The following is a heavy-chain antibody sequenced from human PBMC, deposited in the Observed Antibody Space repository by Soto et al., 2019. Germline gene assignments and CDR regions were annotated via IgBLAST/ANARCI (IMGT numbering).Heavy chain of an antibody. CDR2: IYSGGST. CDR1: GFTVSSNY. V-gene: IGHV3-66*01. Sequence: EVQLVESGGGLVQPGGSLRLSCAASGFTVSSNYMSWVHQAPGKGLEWVSVIYSGGSTYYADSVKGRFTISRDNSKNTLYLQMNSLRAEDTAVYYCAGEGGYDFWSGYQSYMDVWGKGTTVTVSS. D-gene: IGHD3-3*01. J-gene: IGHJ6*03. CDR3: AGEGGYDFWSGYQSYMDV.